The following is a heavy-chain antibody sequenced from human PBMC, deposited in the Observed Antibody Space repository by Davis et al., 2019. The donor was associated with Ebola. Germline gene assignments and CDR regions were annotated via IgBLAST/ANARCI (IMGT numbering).Heavy chain of an antibody. CDR1: GGSISSSSYY. CDR3: ARDLIVGAIPNDAFDI. Sequence: PSETLSLTCTVSGGSISSSSYYWGWIRQPPGKGLEWIGSIYHSGSTYYNPSLKSRVTISVDTSKNQFSLKLSSVTAADTAVYYCARDLIVGAIPNDAFDIWGQGTMVTVSS. J-gene: IGHJ3*02. D-gene: IGHD1-26*01. CDR2: IYHSGST. V-gene: IGHV4-39*07.